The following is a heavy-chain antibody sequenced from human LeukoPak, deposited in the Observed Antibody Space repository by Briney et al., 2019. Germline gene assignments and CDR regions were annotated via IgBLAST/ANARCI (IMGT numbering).Heavy chain of an antibody. CDR2: INRDGSEK. Sequence: GGSLRLSCATSGFNFSDSRMTWVRQGPGKGLQWVANINRDGSEKHFLDSVEGRFTISRDNARKSLYLQMSSLRPQDTAVYFCVRGDWYFGSWGQGTLATVSS. V-gene: IGHV3-7*04. J-gene: IGHJ4*02. CDR3: VRGDWYFGS. D-gene: IGHD2-21*01. CDR1: GFNFSDSR.